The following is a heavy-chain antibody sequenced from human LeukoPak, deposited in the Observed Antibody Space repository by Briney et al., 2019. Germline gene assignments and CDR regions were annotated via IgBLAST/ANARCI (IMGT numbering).Heavy chain of an antibody. D-gene: IGHD4-17*01. J-gene: IGHJ4*02. V-gene: IGHV4-59*08. CDR2: IYYSGST. CDR3: ARLSILTDYGDYEGFPGEYYFDY. Sequence: SETLSLTRTVSGGSISSYYWSWIRQPPGKGLEWIGYIYYSGSTNYNPSLKSRVTISVDTSKNQFSLKLSSVTAADTAAYYCARLSILTDYGDYEGFPGEYYFDYWGQGTLVTVSS. CDR1: GGSISSYY.